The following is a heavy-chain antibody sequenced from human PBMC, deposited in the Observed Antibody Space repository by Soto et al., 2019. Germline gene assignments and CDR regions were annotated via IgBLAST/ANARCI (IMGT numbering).Heavy chain of an antibody. CDR3: ARDGVGCSGGSCYSYWFDH. CDR1: GGSFSGYY. J-gene: IGHJ5*02. V-gene: IGHV4-34*01. D-gene: IGHD2-15*01. CDR2: INHSGST. Sequence: QVQLQQWGAGLLKPSETLSLTCAVYGGSFSGYYWSWIRQPPGKGLEWIGEINHSGSTNYNPSLKSRVTISVDTAKNQFSLKLSSVTAADTAVYYCARDGVGCSGGSCYSYWFDHWGQGTLVTVSS.